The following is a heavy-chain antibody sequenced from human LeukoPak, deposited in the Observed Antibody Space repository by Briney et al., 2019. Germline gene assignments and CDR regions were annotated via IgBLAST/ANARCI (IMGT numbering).Heavy chain of an antibody. J-gene: IGHJ3*01. D-gene: IGHD3-10*01. Sequence: GASVKVPCKASGYTFTGYYMHWVRQAPGQGLEWMGWINPNSGGTNYAQKFQGRVTMTRDTSISTAYMELSRLRADDTAVYYCARWGIGDLRNTFDLWGHGTMVTVSS. CDR1: GYTFTGYY. V-gene: IGHV1-2*02. CDR3: ARWGIGDLRNTFDL. CDR2: INPNSGGT.